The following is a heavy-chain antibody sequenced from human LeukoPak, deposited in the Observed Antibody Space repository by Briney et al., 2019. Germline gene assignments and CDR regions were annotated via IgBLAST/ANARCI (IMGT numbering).Heavy chain of an antibody. CDR3: ARIPITIFGVVSYRNWFDP. CDR1: GGSISSSSYY. CDR2: IYYCGIT. V-gene: IGHV4-39*01. Sequence: SETLSLTCTVSGGSISSSSYYWGWIRQPPGKGLEWIGRIYYCGITYYNPSLKRRFPISVDTSKNQFSLKLSSVTAADTAVYYCARIPITIFGVVSYRNWFDPWGQGTLVTVSS. J-gene: IGHJ5*02. D-gene: IGHD3-3*01.